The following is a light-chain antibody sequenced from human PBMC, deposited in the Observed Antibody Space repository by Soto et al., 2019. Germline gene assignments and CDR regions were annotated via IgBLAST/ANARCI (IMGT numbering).Light chain of an antibody. V-gene: IGLV2-11*01. Sequence: QSVLTQPRSVSGSPGQSVTISCTGTSSDVGGYNYVSWYQQHPGKAPKLMIYDVSKRPSGVPDRFSGSKSDNTASLTISGLQAEDEADYYCCSYAGSSPVVFGGGTKVTVL. CDR3: CSYAGSSPVV. CDR1: SSDVGGYNY. J-gene: IGLJ2*01. CDR2: DVS.